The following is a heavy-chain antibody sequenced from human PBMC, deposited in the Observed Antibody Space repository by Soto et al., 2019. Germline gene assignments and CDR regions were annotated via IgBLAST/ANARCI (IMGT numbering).Heavy chain of an antibody. D-gene: IGHD2-2*01. Sequence: EVQLLESGGGLVQPGGSLRLSCAASGFTFSNYAMNWVRQAPGKGLEWVSAISASGGSTYYADSVKGRFTISRDDSKNALYLQMNSQRADDTAVYYCAAIHRFNQQLLAVFWCQGTMVTVSS. CDR2: ISASGGST. CDR1: GFTFSNYA. CDR3: AAIHRFNQQLLAVF. J-gene: IGHJ4*02. V-gene: IGHV3-23*01.